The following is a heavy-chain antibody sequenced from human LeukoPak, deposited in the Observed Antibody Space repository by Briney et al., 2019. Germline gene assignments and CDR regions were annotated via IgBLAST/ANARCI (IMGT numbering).Heavy chain of an antibody. CDR1: GGSFSGYY. D-gene: IGHD1-1*01. V-gene: IGHV4-34*01. CDR3: ARDWTAKLEPSWGLDYYYGMDV. Sequence: SETLSLTCAVYGGSFSGYYWSWIRQPPGKGLEWIGEINHSGSTNYNPSLKSRVTISVDTSKNQFSLKLSSVTAADTAVYYCARDWTAKLEPSWGLDYYYGMDVWGQGTTVTVSS. J-gene: IGHJ6*02. CDR2: INHSGST.